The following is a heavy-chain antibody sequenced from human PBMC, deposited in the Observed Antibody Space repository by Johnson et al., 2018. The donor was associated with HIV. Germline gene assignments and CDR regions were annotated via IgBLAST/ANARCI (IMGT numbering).Heavy chain of an antibody. CDR1: GFTFSSYG. J-gene: IGHJ3*02. CDR3: ARGGRAKDAFES. CDR2: ISDDGSTK. Sequence: QVQLVESGGVVVQPGRSLRLSCAASGFTFSSYGMHWVRQAPGKGLEWVAVISDDGSTKYYADSVTGRFTISSDNSKHTLYLQMNRLRAEDTAWYYCARGGRAKDAFESWGQGTMVTVSS. D-gene: IGHD1-26*01. V-gene: IGHV3-30*03.